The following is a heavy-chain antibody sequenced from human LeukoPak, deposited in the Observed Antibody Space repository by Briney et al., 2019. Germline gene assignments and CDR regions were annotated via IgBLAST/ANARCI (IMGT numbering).Heavy chain of an antibody. CDR3: ARVGKARGTATTIINWFDP. D-gene: IGHD3-9*01. CDR1: GGSISSSSYY. V-gene: IGHV4-39*01. Sequence: SETLSLTCTVSGGSISSSSYYWGWIRQPPGEGLEWIGSTYYRGITYYNPSLKSRVTISVDTSKNQFSLKLSSVTAADTAVYYCARVGKARGTATTIINWFDPWGQGTLVTVSS. J-gene: IGHJ5*02. CDR2: TYYRGIT.